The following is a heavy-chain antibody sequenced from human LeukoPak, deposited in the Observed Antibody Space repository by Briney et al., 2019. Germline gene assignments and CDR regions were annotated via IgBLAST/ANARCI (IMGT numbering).Heavy chain of an antibody. V-gene: IGHV5-51*01. J-gene: IGHJ3*02. Sequence: GESLKISCKGSGYTFTSYWIAWVRQMPGKGLEWMGGIYPGDSDTRYSPSFQGQVIISADKSISTAYLQWSSLKAPDTAMYYCARTNYYETSGWASGLSPFDMWGRGTMVTVSS. CDR2: IYPGDSDT. CDR1: GYTFTSYW. D-gene: IGHD3-22*01. CDR3: ARTNYYETSGWASGLSPFDM.